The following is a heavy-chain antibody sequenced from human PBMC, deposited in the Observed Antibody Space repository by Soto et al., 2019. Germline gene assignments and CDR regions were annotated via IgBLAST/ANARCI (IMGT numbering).Heavy chain of an antibody. CDR2: IYDSGST. J-gene: IGHJ4*02. D-gene: IGHD3-22*01. CDR1: GGSISSCGYY. Sequence: PAETLSLXCTVSGGSISSCGYYWSWIRHAPGKGREGIGYIYDSGSTYYNPSLNSRLTISVATSKTQFFLNLSSVTAADTAVYYCARDISSYDRSGYYFDYWGQGTPVTVS. CDR3: ARDISSYDRSGYYFDY. V-gene: IGHV4-30-4*01.